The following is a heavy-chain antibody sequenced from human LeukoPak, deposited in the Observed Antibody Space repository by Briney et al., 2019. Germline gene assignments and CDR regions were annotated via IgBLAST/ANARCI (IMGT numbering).Heavy chain of an antibody. D-gene: IGHD3-9*01. CDR2: FFYSGST. V-gene: IGHV4-39*02. J-gene: IGHJ4*02. CDR3: ARARERYIDFLDY. Sequence: TPSETLSLTCTVSGGSISSNYYWGWIRQPPGKGLEWIVSFFYSGSTYYNPSLKSRVTISVDTSKNQFSLRLTSVTAADTAVYYCARARERYIDFLDYWGQGTLITVSS. CDR1: GGSISSNYY.